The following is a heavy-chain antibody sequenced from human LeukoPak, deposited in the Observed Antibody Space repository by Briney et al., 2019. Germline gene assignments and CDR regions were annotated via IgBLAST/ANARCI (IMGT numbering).Heavy chain of an antibody. CDR3: AREKPLYSGYDWGYNWFDP. Sequence: SETLSLTCAVYGGSFSGYYWSWIRQPPGKGLEWIGEINHSGSTSYNPSLKSRVTISVDTSKNQFSLRLSSVTAADTAVYYCAREKPLYSGYDWGYNWFDPWGQGTLVTASS. CDR1: GGSFSGYY. V-gene: IGHV4-34*01. D-gene: IGHD5-12*01. CDR2: INHSGST. J-gene: IGHJ5*02.